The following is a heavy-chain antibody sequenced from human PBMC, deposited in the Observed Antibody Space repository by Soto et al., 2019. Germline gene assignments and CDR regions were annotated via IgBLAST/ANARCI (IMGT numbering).Heavy chain of an antibody. Sequence: QVQLVQSWAEVKKPGSSVKVSCGASGGTFSSYPINWVRQAPGQGLEWMGGIIPFFGTSNYAQKFQGRVTITADESTSTAYMELRSLRSEDTAVYYCARVGHITNYGMAVWGQGTTVTVSS. CDR2: IIPFFGTS. V-gene: IGHV1-69*01. CDR3: ARVGHITNYGMAV. J-gene: IGHJ6*02. D-gene: IGHD1-26*01. CDR1: GGTFSSYP.